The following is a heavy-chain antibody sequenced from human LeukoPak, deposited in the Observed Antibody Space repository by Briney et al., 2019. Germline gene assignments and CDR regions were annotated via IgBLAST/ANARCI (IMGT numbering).Heavy chain of an antibody. CDR1: GGSISSGGYS. J-gene: IGHJ4*02. V-gene: IGHV4-30-2*01. D-gene: IGHD3-10*01. CDR2: IYHSGST. CDR3: ARHVIGFDY. Sequence: SETLSLTCAVSGGSISSGGYSWSWIRQPPGKGLEWIGYIYHSGSTYYNPSLKSRVTISVDRSKNQFSLKLSSVTAADTAVYYCARHVIGFDYWGQGTLVTVSS.